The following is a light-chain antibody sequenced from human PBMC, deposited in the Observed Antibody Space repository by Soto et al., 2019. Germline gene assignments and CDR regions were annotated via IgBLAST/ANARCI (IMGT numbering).Light chain of an antibody. CDR2: DAS. V-gene: IGKV3-20*01. CDR1: QSVNNNY. J-gene: IGKJ4*01. CDR3: QQYVISPLT. Sequence: EIVLTQSPGTLSLSPGERATLSCRASQSVNNNYLAWYQHKPGQAPRLLIYDASSRATGIPDRFSGSGSGTDFTLTISRLEPEDFAVYYCQQYVISPLTFGGGTKVDIK.